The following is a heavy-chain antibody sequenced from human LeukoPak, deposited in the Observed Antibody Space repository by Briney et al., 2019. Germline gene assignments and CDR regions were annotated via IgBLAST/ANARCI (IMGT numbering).Heavy chain of an antibody. Sequence: SETLSLTCTVSGGSIRSYYWSWIRQPPGKELEWIGYIYYSGTTNYNPSLKSRVTISVDTSKNQFSLKLSSVTAADTAVYYRARERSAAGNFDYWGQGTLVTVSS. CDR3: ARERSAAGNFDY. CDR2: IYYSGTT. D-gene: IGHD6-13*01. V-gene: IGHV4-59*01. J-gene: IGHJ4*02. CDR1: GGSIRSYY.